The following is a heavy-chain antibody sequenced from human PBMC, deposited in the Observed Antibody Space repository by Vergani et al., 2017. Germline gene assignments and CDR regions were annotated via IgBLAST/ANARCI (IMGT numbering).Heavy chain of an antibody. CDR2: ISSSSSYT. D-gene: IGHD1-1*01. Sequence: QVQLVESGGGLVKPGGSLRLSCAASGFTFSDYYMSWIRQAPGKGLEWVSYISSSSSYTNYADSVKGRFTISRDNAKNSLYLQMNSLRAEDTAVYYCARVERRAEAFDIWGQGTMVTVSS. V-gene: IGHV3-11*05. CDR3: ARVERRAEAFDI. J-gene: IGHJ3*02. CDR1: GFTFSDYY.